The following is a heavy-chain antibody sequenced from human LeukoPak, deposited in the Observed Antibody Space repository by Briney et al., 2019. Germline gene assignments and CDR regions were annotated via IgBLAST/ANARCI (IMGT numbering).Heavy chain of an antibody. Sequence: SETLSLTCTVSGGSISSYYWSWMRQPAGKGLEWIGRIYTSGSTNYNPSLKSRVTMSVDTSKNQFSLKLSSVTAADTAVYYCAREQLDAYYYYGMDVWGQGTTVTVSS. CDR2: IYTSGST. CDR3: AREQLDAYYYYGMDV. J-gene: IGHJ6*02. CDR1: GGSISSYY. V-gene: IGHV4-4*07. D-gene: IGHD6-13*01.